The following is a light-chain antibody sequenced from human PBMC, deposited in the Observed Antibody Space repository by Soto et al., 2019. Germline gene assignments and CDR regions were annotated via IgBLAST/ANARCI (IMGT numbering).Light chain of an antibody. CDR2: EAS. V-gene: IGKV1-39*01. CDR3: QQTYSSPRT. J-gene: IGKJ1*01. CDR1: QTINKY. Sequence: DIQMTQSPSSLSASVGDRVTITCRASQTINKYVNWYQQKPGRAPKLLIYEASTLQSGVPSRFSGSGSGTDFTLTIRSLQSEDFATYYCQQTYSSPRTFSQGTKVEFK.